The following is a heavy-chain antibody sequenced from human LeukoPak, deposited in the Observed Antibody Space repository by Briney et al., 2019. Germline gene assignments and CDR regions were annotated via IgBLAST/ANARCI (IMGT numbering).Heavy chain of an antibody. CDR3: ANLARPLDY. CDR1: GFTFSTYG. J-gene: IGHJ4*02. Sequence: PGGSLRLSCVASGFTFSTYGMHWVRQAPGKGLEWVAFIRYDGSNEYLDSVKGRFTISRGNSKNTLYLQMNSLKPEDTAVYYCANLARPLDYWGQGALVTVSS. CDR2: IRYDGSNE. V-gene: IGHV3-30*02. D-gene: IGHD6-6*01.